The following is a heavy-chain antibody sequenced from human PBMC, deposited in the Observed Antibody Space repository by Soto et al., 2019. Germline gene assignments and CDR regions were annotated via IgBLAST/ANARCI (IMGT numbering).Heavy chain of an antibody. CDR3: AREGYCSGGSCFNDY. D-gene: IGHD2-15*01. J-gene: IGHJ4*02. V-gene: IGHV3-33*01. CDR2: IWYDGSNK. CDR1: GFTFSSYG. Sequence: QVQLVESGGGVVQPGRSLRLSCAASGFTFSSYGMHWVRQAPGKGLEWVAVIWYDGSNKYYADSVKGRFNISRDNSKNTLYLPMNRLRAEDTAVYYCAREGYCSGGSCFNDYWGQGTLVTVSS.